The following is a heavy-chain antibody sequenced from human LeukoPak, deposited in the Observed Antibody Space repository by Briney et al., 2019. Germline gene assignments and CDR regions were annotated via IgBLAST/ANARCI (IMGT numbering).Heavy chain of an antibody. D-gene: IGHD2-15*01. V-gene: IGHV4-34*01. CDR2: INHSGST. J-gene: IGHJ4*02. Sequence: PSETLSLTCAVYGGSFSGYYWSWIRQPPGKGLEWIGEINHSGSTNYNPSLKSRVTISVDTSKNQFSLKLSSVTAADTAVYYCARGTAADYWGRGTLVTVSP. CDR1: GGSFSGYY. CDR3: ARGTAADY.